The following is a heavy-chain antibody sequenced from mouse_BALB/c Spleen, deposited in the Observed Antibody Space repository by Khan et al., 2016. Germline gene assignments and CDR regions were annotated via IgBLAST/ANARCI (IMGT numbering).Heavy chain of an antibody. CDR2: ISNGGGNT. CDR3: ARSNPWFAY. J-gene: IGHJ3*01. CDR1: GFTFSDYY. Sequence: EVELVESGGGLVQPGGSLKLSCGTSGFTFSDYYMYWVRQTPEKRLEWVAYISNGGGNTYYPDTVKGRFTISRDNAKNTLYLQMSRLKSEDTAMYFSARSNPWFAYWGQGTLVTVSS. V-gene: IGHV5-12*02. D-gene: IGHD2-5*01.